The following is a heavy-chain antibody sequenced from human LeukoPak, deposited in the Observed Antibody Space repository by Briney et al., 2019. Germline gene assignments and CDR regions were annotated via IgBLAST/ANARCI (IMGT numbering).Heavy chain of an antibody. CDR2: ISGSGGST. CDR1: GFTFSSYG. J-gene: IGHJ4*02. CDR3: AKFGSGWDLNSFFDY. D-gene: IGHD6-19*01. Sequence: GGTLRLSCAASGFTFSSYGMSWVRQAPGKGLEWVSAISGSGGSTYYADSVKGQFTISRDNSKNTLYLQMNSLRAEDTAVYYCAKFGSGWDLNSFFDYWGQGTLVTVSS. V-gene: IGHV3-23*01.